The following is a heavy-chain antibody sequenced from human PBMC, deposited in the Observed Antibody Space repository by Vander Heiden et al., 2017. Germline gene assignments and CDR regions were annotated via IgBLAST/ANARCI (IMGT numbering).Heavy chain of an antibody. V-gene: IGHV3-13*01. CDR1: GFTFRSYD. D-gene: IGHD3-3*01. J-gene: IGHJ6*02. Sequence: EVQLVESGGGLVQPGGSLRLSCAASGFTFRSYDIDWVRQATGKGLEWVSAIGTAGDTYYTGSVKGRVTISRENAKNSLYLQMNSLRAGDTAVYYCARVHSDDCWSGHQGMDVWGQGTTVTVSS. CDR2: IGTAGDT. CDR3: ARVHSDDCWSGHQGMDV.